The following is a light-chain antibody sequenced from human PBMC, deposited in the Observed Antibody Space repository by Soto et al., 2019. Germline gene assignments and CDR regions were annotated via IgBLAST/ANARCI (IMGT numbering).Light chain of an antibody. CDR3: QQSFGTPLT. V-gene: IGKV1-39*01. Sequence: DIQMTQSPSSLSASVGDRVTITCRASQNIKKYLNWYQQKPGKAPNLLIYTASSLQVGLSSRFSGSGSGTDFTLTISSLQPEDSATYYCQQSFGTPLTFGGGTKVEIK. J-gene: IGKJ4*01. CDR2: TAS. CDR1: QNIKKY.